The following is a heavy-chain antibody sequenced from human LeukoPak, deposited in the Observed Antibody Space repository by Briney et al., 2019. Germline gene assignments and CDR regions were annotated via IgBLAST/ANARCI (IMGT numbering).Heavy chain of an antibody. CDR2: IKSKTDGGTT. J-gene: IGHJ4*02. Sequence: GGSLRLSCAASGFTFSNAWMSWVRQAPGKGLEWVGRIKSKTDGGTTDYAAPVKGRFTTSRDDSKNTLYLQMNSLKTDDTAVYYCTYYYDSSGYPSFDYWGQGTLVTVSS. V-gene: IGHV3-15*01. D-gene: IGHD3-22*01. CDR3: TYYYDSSGYPSFDY. CDR1: GFTFSNAW.